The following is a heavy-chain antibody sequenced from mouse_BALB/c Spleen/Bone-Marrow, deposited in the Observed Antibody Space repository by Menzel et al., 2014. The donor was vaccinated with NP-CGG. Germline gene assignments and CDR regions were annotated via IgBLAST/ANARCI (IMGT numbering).Heavy chain of an antibody. CDR3: ARRWSGAMDY. D-gene: IGHD2-3*01. Sequence: EVQLQQSGPELVKSGASMKISCKASGYSFTACFIHWIKQSPVKSLEWIGRINPYNGATTYNQNFNDKATLTLDKSSSTAYMELHSLTSEHSAVYYWARRWSGAMDYWGQGTSVTVSS. V-gene: IGHV1-37*01. CDR1: GYSFTACF. J-gene: IGHJ4*01. CDR2: INPYNGAT.